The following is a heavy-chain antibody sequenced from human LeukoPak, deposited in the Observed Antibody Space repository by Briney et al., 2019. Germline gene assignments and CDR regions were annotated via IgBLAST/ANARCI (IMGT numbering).Heavy chain of an antibody. V-gene: IGHV3-21*01. CDR2: ISSSSSYI. D-gene: IGHD4-17*01. CDR1: GFTFSSYS. Sequence: GGSLRLSCAASGFTFSSYSMNWVRQAPGKGLEWVSSISSSSSYIYYADSVKGRFTISRDNAKNSLYLQMNSQRAEDTAVYYCARVEEDYGDYGDAFDIWGQGTMVTVSS. CDR3: ARVEEDYGDYGDAFDI. J-gene: IGHJ3*02.